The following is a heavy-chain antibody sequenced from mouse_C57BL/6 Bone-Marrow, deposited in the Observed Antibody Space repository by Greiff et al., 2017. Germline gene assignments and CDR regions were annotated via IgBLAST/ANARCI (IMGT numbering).Heavy chain of an antibody. CDR1: GFTFSDYY. CDR2: ISNGGGST. CDR3: AGEGYYVSAY. J-gene: IGHJ3*01. V-gene: IGHV5-12*01. Sequence: EVQVVESGGGLVQPGGSLKLSCAASGFTFSDYYMYWVRQTPEKRLEWVAYISNGGGSTYYPDTVKGRFTISRDNAKNTLYLQMSRLKSEDTAMYYCAGEGYYVSAYWGQGTLVTVSA. D-gene: IGHD2-3*01.